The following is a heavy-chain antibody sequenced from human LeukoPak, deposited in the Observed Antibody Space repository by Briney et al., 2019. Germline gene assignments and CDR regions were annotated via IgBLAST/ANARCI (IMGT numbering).Heavy chain of an antibody. Sequence: GGSLRLSCAASGFTFSDYYMSWTRQAPGKGLEWVSYISSSGSTIYYADSVKGRFTISRDNAKNSLHLQMNSLRAEDTALYYCARDPDYYMDVWGKGTTVTISS. CDR1: GFTFSDYY. V-gene: IGHV3-11*01. J-gene: IGHJ6*03. CDR3: ARDPDYYMDV. CDR2: ISSSGSTI.